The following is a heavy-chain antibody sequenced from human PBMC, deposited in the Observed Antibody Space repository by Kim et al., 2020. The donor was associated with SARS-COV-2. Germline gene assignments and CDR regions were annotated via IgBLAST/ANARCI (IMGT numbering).Heavy chain of an antibody. D-gene: IGHD6-13*01. Sequence: GGSLRLSCAASGFTFSSYAMSWVRQAPGKGLEWVSAISGSGGSTYYADSVKGRFTISRDNSKNTLYLQMNSLRAEDTAVYYCAKDGAAAHIFAYYYYGVDVWGQGTTVTVSS. CDR1: GFTFSSYA. J-gene: IGHJ6*02. CDR2: ISGSGGST. V-gene: IGHV3-23*01. CDR3: AKDGAAAHIFAYYYYGVDV.